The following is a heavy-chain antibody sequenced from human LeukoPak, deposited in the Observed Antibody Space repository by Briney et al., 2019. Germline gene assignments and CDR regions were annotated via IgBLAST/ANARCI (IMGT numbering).Heavy chain of an antibody. CDR3: AKESPHYDY. J-gene: IGHJ4*02. CDR1: GFIFSSDS. V-gene: IGHV3-23*01. Sequence: GGSLRLSCATSGFIFSSDSMIWVRQAPGKGLEWVSAISGSGGSTYYADSVKGRFTISRDNSKNTLYLQMNSLRAEDTAVYYCAKESPHYDYWGQGTLVTVSS. CDR2: ISGSGGST.